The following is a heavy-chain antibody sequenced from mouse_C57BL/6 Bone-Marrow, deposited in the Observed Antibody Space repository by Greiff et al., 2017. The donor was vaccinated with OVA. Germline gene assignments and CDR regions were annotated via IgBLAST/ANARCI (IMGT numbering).Heavy chain of an antibody. CDR2: IDPENGDT. CDR3: TGLLWDY. CDR1: GFNIKDDY. J-gene: IGHJ2*01. D-gene: IGHD2-10*01. Sequence: EVKLVESGAELVRPGASVKLSCTASGFNIKDDYMHWVKQRPEQGLEWIGWIDPENGDTEYASKFQGKATITADTSSNTAYLPLSSLTSEDTAVYYCTGLLWDYWGQGTTLTVSS. V-gene: IGHV14-4*01.